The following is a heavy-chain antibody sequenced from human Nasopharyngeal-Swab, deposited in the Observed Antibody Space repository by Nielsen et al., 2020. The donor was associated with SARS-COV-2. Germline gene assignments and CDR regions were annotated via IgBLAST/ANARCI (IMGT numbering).Heavy chain of an antibody. V-gene: IGHV3-64D*08. J-gene: IGHJ6*02. CDR3: VKGAAAYYYGMDV. D-gene: IGHD2-2*01. Sequence: ESLKISCAVSGFTFSSYSMNWVRQAPGKGLEYVSAISSNGGSTYYADSVKGRFTISRDNSKNTLYLQMSSLRAEDTAVYYCVKGAAAYYYGMDVWGQGTTVTVSS. CDR2: ISSNGGST. CDR1: GFTFSSYS.